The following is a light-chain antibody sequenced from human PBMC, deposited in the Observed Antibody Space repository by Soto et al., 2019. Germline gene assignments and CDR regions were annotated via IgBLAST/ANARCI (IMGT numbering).Light chain of an antibody. CDR1: QSISRN. V-gene: IGKV1-39*01. CDR2: AAS. CDR3: QYGYTAPFP. Sequence: DIQMTQSPSSLSASVGDRVTITCRASQSISRNLNWYQQKAGKAPKLLIFAASSLQSGVTSRFSGSGSGTDFTLTISSLQPEDSATYYCQYGYTAPFPFGPGTKVGI. J-gene: IGKJ3*01.